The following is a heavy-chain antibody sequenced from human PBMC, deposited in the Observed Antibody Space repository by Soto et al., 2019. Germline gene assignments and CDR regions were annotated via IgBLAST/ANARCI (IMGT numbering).Heavy chain of an antibody. V-gene: IGHV3-30*04. J-gene: IGHJ4*01. D-gene: IGHD5-12*01. CDR2: VSYDGSYK. Sequence: GGSLRLSCAASGFTFRTFAMHWVRQVPGKGLEWVAVVSYDGSYKSYADSVKGRFTISRDNSKNTLYLQLNSLRADDTAVFYCAREPWGYSGSAKHFDYWGQGTLVTVSS. CDR1: GFTFRTFA. CDR3: AREPWGYSGSAKHFDY.